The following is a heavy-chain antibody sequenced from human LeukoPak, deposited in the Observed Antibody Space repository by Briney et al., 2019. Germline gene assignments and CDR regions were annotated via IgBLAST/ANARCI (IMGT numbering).Heavy chain of an antibody. Sequence: SETLSLTCAVYGGSFSGYYWSWIRQPPGKGLGWIGEINHSGSTNYNPSLKSRVTISVDTSKNQFSLKLSSVTAADTAVYYCARGRGGGIAARGKGYYFDYWGQGTLVTVSS. CDR2: INHSGST. CDR3: ARGRGGGIAARGKGYYFDY. D-gene: IGHD6-13*01. CDR1: GGSFSGYY. V-gene: IGHV4-34*01. J-gene: IGHJ4*02.